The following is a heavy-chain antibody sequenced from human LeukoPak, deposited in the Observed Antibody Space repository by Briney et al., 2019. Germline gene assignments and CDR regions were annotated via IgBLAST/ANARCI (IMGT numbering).Heavy chain of an antibody. Sequence: PGGSLRPSCAASGFTFSSYSMNWVRQAPGKGLEWISYISTSSSTIYYADSMKGRFTISRDNAKNSLYLQMNSLRDEDTAVYYCAREGIDGYNYFDYWGQGTLVTVSS. CDR3: AREGIDGYNYFDY. CDR2: ISTSSSTI. V-gene: IGHV3-48*02. CDR1: GFTFSSYS. J-gene: IGHJ4*02. D-gene: IGHD5-24*01.